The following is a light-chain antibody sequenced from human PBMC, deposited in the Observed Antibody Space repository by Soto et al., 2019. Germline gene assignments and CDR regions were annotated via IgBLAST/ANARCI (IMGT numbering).Light chain of an antibody. CDR1: LSVSSY. J-gene: IGKJ1*01. V-gene: IGKV3-11*01. CDR2: DAS. Sequence: VVTQSPPTLSLSPGERATLSCRTSLSVSSYLAWYQQKPGQAPRLLIYDASNRATGIPARFTGSGSGTDFNLTISTLEPEDFAVYYCQQRQYWPPITFGQGTKVDIK. CDR3: QQRQYWPPIT.